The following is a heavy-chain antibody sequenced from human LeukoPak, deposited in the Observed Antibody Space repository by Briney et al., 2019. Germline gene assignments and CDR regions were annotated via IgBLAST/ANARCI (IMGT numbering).Heavy chain of an antibody. CDR3: ARGGVVVPAAMNYYYGMDV. D-gene: IGHD2-2*01. J-gene: IGHJ6*02. V-gene: IGHV1-8*01. CDR2: MNPNSGNT. CDR1: GYTFTSYD. Sequence: ASVKVSCKASGYTFTSYDINWVRQATGQGLEWMGWMNPNSGNTGYAQKFQGRVTMTRNTSISTAYMELSSLRSEDTAVYYCARGGVVVPAAMNYYYGMDVWGQGTTVTVPS.